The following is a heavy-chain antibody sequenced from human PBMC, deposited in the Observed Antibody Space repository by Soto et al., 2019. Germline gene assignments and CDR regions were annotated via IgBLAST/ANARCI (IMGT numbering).Heavy chain of an antibody. Sequence: SETLSLTCSVSGGSISSSYWNWIRQPAGKGLEWIGRFYTTGRASYNPSLKGRLTLSGDTSKNQFFLNLTSVTAADTAVYYCARSSGVSATYWFDAWGQGTLVTVSS. D-gene: IGHD3-10*01. J-gene: IGHJ5*02. V-gene: IGHV4-4*07. CDR3: ARSSGVSATYWFDA. CDR2: FYTTGRA. CDR1: GGSISSSY.